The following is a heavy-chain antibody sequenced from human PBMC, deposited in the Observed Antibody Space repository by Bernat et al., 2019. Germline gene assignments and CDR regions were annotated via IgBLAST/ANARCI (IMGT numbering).Heavy chain of an antibody. CDR1: GFTFSSHW. CDR2: INQDGTEK. V-gene: IGHV3-7*03. J-gene: IGHJ4*02. Sequence: EVQLVESGGGLVQPGGSLKVSCAASGFTFSSHWMSWVRHLPGKGLEWVANINQDGTEKYYVDSVNGRFTIYRDNAKNSLYLQMNSLRVEDTAVYYCVGAVWNSVDKWGQGTLVTVSS. D-gene: IGHD2/OR15-2a*01. CDR3: VGAVWNSVDK.